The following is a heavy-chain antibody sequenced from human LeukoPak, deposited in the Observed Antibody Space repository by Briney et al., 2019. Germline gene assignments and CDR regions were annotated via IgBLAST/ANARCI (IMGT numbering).Heavy chain of an antibody. Sequence: PSETLSLTCTVFGSMSNHFWSWIRQPPGKGLEWIGEINHSGSTNYNPSLKSRVTISVDTSKNQFSLKLSSVTAADTAVYYCVRTRRELLVLRGYYYYMDVWGKGTTVTVSS. CDR3: VRTRRELLVLRGYYYYMDV. V-gene: IGHV4-34*01. J-gene: IGHJ6*03. D-gene: IGHD2-15*01. CDR2: INHSGST. CDR1: GSMSNHF.